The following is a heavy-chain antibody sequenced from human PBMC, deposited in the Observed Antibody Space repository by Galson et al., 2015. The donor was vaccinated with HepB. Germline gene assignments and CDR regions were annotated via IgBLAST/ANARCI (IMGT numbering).Heavy chain of an antibody. Sequence: SVKVSCKASGGTFSSYTISWVRQAPGQGLEWMGRINPNLSTTNYAQKFQGRVTITADKSTTTAYMELSGLRSEGTAVYFCAASPHFYIFIWDREYWGQGTLVTVSS. CDR2: INPNLSTT. CDR3: AASPHFYIFIWDREY. D-gene: IGHD3-3*02. CDR1: GGTFSSYT. V-gene: IGHV1-69*08. J-gene: IGHJ4*02.